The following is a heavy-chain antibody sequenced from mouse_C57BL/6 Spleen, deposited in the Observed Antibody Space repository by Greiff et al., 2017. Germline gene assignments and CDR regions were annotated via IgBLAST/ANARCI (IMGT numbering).Heavy chain of an antibody. V-gene: IGHV1-50*01. Sequence: VQLQQPGAELVKPGASVKLSCKASGYTFTSYWMQWVKQRPGQGLEWIGAIDPSDSFTNYNQKFKGKSTLTVDTSSSTAYMQLSSLTSEDSAVYYCARRELGDYFDYWGQGTTRTVSS. CDR2: IDPSDSFT. CDR1: GYTFTSYW. D-gene: IGHD4-1*01. J-gene: IGHJ2*01. CDR3: ARRELGDYFDY.